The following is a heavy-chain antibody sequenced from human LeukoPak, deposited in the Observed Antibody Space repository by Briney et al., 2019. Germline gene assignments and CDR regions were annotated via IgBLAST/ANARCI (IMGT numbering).Heavy chain of an antibody. Sequence: GGSLRLSCAASGFTFSSYAMSWVRQAPGKGLEWVSAISGSGGSTYYADSVKGRFTISRDNSKNTLYLQMNSLRPEDTAVYYCAKDGTYTSSLRGEYYYYYMDVWGKGTTVTISS. CDR3: AKDGTYTSSLRGEYYYYYMDV. CDR2: ISGSGGST. V-gene: IGHV3-23*01. D-gene: IGHD6-13*01. CDR1: GFTFSSYA. J-gene: IGHJ6*03.